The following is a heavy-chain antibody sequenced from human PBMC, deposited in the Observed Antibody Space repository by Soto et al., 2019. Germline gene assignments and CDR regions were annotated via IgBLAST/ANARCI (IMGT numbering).Heavy chain of an antibody. CDR1: GFTFSDYY. CDR3: ARGMVRGAPDAFDI. Sequence: GGSLRLSCAASGFTFSDYYMSWIRQAPGKGLEWVSYISSSGSTIYYADSVKGQFTISRDNAKNSLYLQMNSLRAEDTAVYYCARGMVRGAPDAFDIWGQGTMVTVS. D-gene: IGHD3-10*01. V-gene: IGHV3-11*01. CDR2: ISSSGSTI. J-gene: IGHJ3*02.